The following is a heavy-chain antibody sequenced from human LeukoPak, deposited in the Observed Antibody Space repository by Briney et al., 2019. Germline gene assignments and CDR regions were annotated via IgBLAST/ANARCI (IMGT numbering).Heavy chain of an antibody. Sequence: ASVTVSCTASGYTFTIYGISWVRRAPGQGREWVGWISAYNGNTNYAQKLQGRGTMTTDTSTSTAYMELRSLRSDDTAVYYCAREWIQLWPPTFAYWGQGTLATVS. CDR3: AREWIQLWPPTFAY. D-gene: IGHD5-18*01. J-gene: IGHJ4*02. CDR2: ISAYNGNT. CDR1: GYTFTIYG. V-gene: IGHV1-18*01.